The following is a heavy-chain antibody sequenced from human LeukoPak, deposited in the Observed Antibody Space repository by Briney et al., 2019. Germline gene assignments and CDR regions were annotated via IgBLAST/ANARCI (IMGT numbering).Heavy chain of an antibody. V-gene: IGHV1-24*01. CDR3: ATDLVVTHHFDY. CDR1: GYTLTELS. CDR2: FDPEDGET. Sequence: ASVKVSCKVSGYTLTELSMHWVRQAPGKGLEWMGGFDPEDGETIYAQKFQGRVTMTEDTSTDTAYMELSSLRSVDTAVYYCATDLVVTHHFDYWGQGTLVTVSS. J-gene: IGHJ4*02. D-gene: IGHD2-21*02.